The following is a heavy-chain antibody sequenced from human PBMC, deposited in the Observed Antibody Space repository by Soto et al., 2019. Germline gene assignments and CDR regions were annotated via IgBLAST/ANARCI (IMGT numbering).Heavy chain of an antibody. CDR3: ARRGGSNGWGDFDS. CDR2: ISYSDHST. D-gene: IGHD6-19*01. J-gene: IGHJ4*02. CDR1: GFTFSRYA. Sequence: EVQLWESGGGLVQPGGSLRLSCAASGFTFSRYAMNWVRQAPGKGLEWVSSISYSDHSTYYVDSVKGRFTTSRDNSKDTLYLQMNNLRAEDTAVYYCARRGGSNGWGDFDSWGQGTLVSVSS. V-gene: IGHV3-23*01.